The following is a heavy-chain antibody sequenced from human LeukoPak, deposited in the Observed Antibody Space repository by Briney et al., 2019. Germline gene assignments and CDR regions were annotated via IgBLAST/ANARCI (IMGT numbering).Heavy chain of an antibody. V-gene: IGHV3-9*01. CDR3: AKELASEGGAFDY. CDR2: ISWNSGSI. CDR1: GFTFDDYA. J-gene: IGHJ4*02. Sequence: GGSLRLSCAGSGFTFDDYAMHWVRQAPGKGLEWVSGISWNSGSIGYADSVKGRFTISRDNAKNSLYLQMNSLRAEDTALYYCAKELASEGGAFDYWGKGTLVTVSS. D-gene: IGHD3-16*01.